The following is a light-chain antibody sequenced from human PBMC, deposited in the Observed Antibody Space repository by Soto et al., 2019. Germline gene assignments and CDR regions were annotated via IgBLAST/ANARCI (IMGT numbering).Light chain of an antibody. V-gene: IGKV3-20*01. CDR2: GAS. CDR1: QSVTSTY. Sequence: EIVLTQSPGTLSLSPGERATLSGRASQSVTSTYLAWYQQKPGQPPRLLIYGASNRATGIPDRFSGSGSGTEFTLTISSLQPEDFATYYCLQHRHYPLTFGGGTKVEIK. J-gene: IGKJ4*01. CDR3: LQHRHYPLT.